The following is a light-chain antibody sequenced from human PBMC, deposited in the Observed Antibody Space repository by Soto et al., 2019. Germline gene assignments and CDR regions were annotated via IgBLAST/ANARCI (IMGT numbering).Light chain of an antibody. V-gene: IGKV3-20*01. J-gene: IGKJ3*01. CDR2: GAS. Sequence: EIVLTQSPGTLSLSPGERATLSCRASQSVSSSYLAWYQQKPGQAPRLLIYGASSRATGIPDRFSGSGSGTDFTLTISRLEPEDFALYYCQQYGSSLRFTFGPGTKVDIK. CDR1: QSVSSSY. CDR3: QQYGSSLRFT.